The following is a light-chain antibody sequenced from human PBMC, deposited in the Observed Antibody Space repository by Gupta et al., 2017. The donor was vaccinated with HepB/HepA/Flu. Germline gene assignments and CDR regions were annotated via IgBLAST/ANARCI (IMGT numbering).Light chain of an antibody. J-gene: IGKJ1*01. CDR3: TQAKRFPCT. CDR2: KSS. V-gene: IGKV2-24*01. CDR1: ESRVHSDGNTY. Sequence: DIVMTQTPLSSPVTLGQPASISCRSSESRVHSDGNTYLNWLQQRPGQPPRLLIYKSSNRGSGVPDRFSGSGAGTDFTLKISRVEAEDVGIYYCTQAKRFPCTFGQGTKVEIK.